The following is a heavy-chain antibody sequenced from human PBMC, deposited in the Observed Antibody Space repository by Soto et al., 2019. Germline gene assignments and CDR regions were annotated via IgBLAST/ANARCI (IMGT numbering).Heavy chain of an antibody. J-gene: IGHJ4*02. D-gene: IGHD2-15*01. V-gene: IGHV4-38-2*01. CDR3: ACIPRCGTDYFDY. CDR1: NYSINRGYY. CDR2: IYHGGSS. Sequence: SETLSLTCVVSNYSINRGYYWAWIRQPPGKGLEWIANIYHGGSSYYNPSLKSRVTISVDTSKNQFSLRLSSVTAADTAVYYCACIPRCGTDYFDYWGQGTLVTVSS.